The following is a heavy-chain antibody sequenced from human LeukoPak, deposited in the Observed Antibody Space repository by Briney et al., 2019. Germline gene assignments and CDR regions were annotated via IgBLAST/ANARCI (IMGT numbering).Heavy chain of an antibody. J-gene: IGHJ3*02. CDR2: IIPIFGTA. CDR1: GYTFTSYG. CDR3: ARDGLDCSSTSCLAFDI. V-gene: IGHV1-69*05. D-gene: IGHD2-2*01. Sequence: ASVKVSCKASGYTFTSYGISWVRQAPGQGLEWMGGIIPIFGTANYAQKFQGRVTITTDESTSTAYMELSSLRSEDTAVYYCARDGLDCSSTSCLAFDIWGQGTMVTVSS.